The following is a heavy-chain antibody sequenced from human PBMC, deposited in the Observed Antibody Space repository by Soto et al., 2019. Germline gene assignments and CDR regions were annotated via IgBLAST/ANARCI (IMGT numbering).Heavy chain of an antibody. CDR1: GFTFSPYS. CDR3: AKSRALLADAFDI. Sequence: GGSLRLSCAVSGFTFSPYSMNWVRQAPGKGLEWISYISSGGDTIYYADSVKGRFTISRDNSKNTLYLQMNSLRAEDTAVYYCAKSRALLADAFDIWGQGTMVTVSS. J-gene: IGHJ3*02. V-gene: IGHV3-48*01. D-gene: IGHD3-10*01. CDR2: ISSGGDTI.